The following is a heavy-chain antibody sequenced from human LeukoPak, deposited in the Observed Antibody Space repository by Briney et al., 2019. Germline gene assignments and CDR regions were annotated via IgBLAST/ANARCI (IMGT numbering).Heavy chain of an antibody. CDR2: MYYSGST. D-gene: IGHD3-22*01. Sequence: PSQTLSLTCTVSGGSISSGDYYWSWIRQPPGKGLEGIAYMYYSGSTYYNPSLKSRVTTSADTSKNQLSLKLSSVTAADTAVYYCARPYYYDSRIDPWGQGILVTVSS. CDR1: GGSISSGDYY. J-gene: IGHJ5*02. V-gene: IGHV4-30-4*01. CDR3: ARPYYYDSRIDP.